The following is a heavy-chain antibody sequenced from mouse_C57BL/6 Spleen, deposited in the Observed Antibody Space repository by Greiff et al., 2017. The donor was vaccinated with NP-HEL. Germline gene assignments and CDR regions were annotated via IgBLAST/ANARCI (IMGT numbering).Heavy chain of an antibody. CDR1: GYTFTSYW. CDR2: IDPSDSDT. V-gene: IGHV1-50*01. CDR3: ARDGTGTPLAY. J-gene: IGHJ3*01. D-gene: IGHD4-1*01. Sequence: QVQLQQPGAELVKPGASVKLSCKASGYTFTSYWMQWVKQRPGQGLEWIGEIDPSDSDTNYNQKFKGKATLTVDTSSSTAYMQLSSLTSEDSAVYYCARDGTGTPLAYWGQGTLVTVSA.